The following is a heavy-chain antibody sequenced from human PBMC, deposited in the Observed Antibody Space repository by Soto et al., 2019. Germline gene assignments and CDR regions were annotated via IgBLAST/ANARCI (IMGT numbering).Heavy chain of an antibody. CDR2: IVVGSGNT. V-gene: IGHV1-58*01. CDR3: AAEPLTGTHRADAFDI. Sequence: ASVKVSCKASGFTFTSSAVQWVRQARGQRLEWIGWIVVGSGNTNYAQKFQERVTITRDMSTSTAYMELSSLRSEDTAVYYCAAEPLTGTHRADAFDIWGQGTMVTVSS. D-gene: IGHD1-20*01. J-gene: IGHJ3*02. CDR1: GFTFTSSA.